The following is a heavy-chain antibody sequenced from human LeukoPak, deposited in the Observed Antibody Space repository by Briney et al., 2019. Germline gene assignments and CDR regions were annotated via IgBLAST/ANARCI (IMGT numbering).Heavy chain of an antibody. V-gene: IGHV4-59*08. CDR2: IYHSGST. Sequence: SETLSLTCTVSGGSISSYYWSWIRQPPGKGLEWIGYIYHSGSTNYNPPLRSRVTISVDTSKNQFSLKLSSVTAADTAVYYCARHGYYYDSSGYYYVRPFDYWGQGTLVTVSS. D-gene: IGHD3-22*01. J-gene: IGHJ4*02. CDR1: GGSISSYY. CDR3: ARHGYYYDSSGYYYVRPFDY.